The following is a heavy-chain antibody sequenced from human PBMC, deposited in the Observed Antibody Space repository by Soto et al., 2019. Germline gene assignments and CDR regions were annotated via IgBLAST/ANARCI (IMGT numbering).Heavy chain of an antibody. Sequence: EVQLVESGGGLVKPGGSLRLSCAASGFTFSNAWMNWVRQAPGKGLEWVGRIKSKTDGGTTDYAAPVKGRFTISRDDSKNTLYLQMNSLKTEDTAVYYCTTDPYGSCSWYDAFDIWGQGTMVTVSS. CDR3: TTDPYGSCSWYDAFDI. CDR2: IKSKTDGGTT. J-gene: IGHJ3*02. CDR1: GFTFSNAW. D-gene: IGHD6-13*01. V-gene: IGHV3-15*07.